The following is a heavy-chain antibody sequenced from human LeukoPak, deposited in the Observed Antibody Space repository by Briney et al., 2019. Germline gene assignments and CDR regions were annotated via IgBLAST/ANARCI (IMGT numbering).Heavy chain of an antibody. Sequence: SVKVSCMASGITFSNYAISWVRQAPGQGLELMGGISPLFGTTNYAQKFQGRVTITADESTKTAYMELSSLRSEDTAVYFCAREGIRDIVVIDAAMGVDNPYYMDVWGKGTTVTVSS. CDR3: AREGIRDIVVIDAAMGVDNPYYMDV. D-gene: IGHD2-2*01. V-gene: IGHV1-69*13. CDR2: ISPLFGTT. J-gene: IGHJ6*03. CDR1: GITFSNYA.